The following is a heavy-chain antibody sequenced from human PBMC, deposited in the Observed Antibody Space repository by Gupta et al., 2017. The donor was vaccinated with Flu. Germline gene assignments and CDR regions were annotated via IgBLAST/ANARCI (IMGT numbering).Heavy chain of an antibody. CDR3: GKGSYYGDF. D-gene: IGHD4-4*01. CDR1: A. Sequence: AMSWVRQAPGKRLEWVSGISISGASTYYAASVEGRFTVSRDGARNTIFLQMNSLRDDDTAIYYCGKGSYYGDFRGQGTLVTVSS. V-gene: IGHV3-23*01. CDR2: ISISGAST. J-gene: IGHJ4*02.